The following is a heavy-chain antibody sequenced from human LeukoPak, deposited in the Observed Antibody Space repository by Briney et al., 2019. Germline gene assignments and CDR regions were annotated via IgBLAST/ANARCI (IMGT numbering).Heavy chain of an antibody. CDR3: ARIAMVAATQWFDP. CDR2: VYYSGSA. Sequence: SETLSLTCTVSGGSISSYYWSWIRQPAGKGLEWIGSVYYSGSAYYNPSLRSRVTISVDTSKNQFSLKLSSVTAADTAVYYCARIAMVAATQWFDPWGQGTLVTVSS. CDR1: GGSISSYY. V-gene: IGHV4-59*08. D-gene: IGHD2-15*01. J-gene: IGHJ5*02.